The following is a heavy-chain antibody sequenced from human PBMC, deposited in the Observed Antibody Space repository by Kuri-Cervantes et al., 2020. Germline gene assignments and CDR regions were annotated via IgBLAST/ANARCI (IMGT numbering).Heavy chain of an antibody. Sequence: SETLSLTCVVSGYSISSGYYWGWIRQSPGEGLEWIGSMYHSGSTNYNPSLKSRVTISVDTSKDQFSLKLSSVTAADTAVYYCARAHTVVTRARSRYFDYWGQGTLVTVSS. J-gene: IGHJ4*02. D-gene: IGHD4-23*01. V-gene: IGHV4-38-2*01. CDR2: MYHSGST. CDR3: ARAHTVVTRARSRYFDY. CDR1: GYSISSGYY.